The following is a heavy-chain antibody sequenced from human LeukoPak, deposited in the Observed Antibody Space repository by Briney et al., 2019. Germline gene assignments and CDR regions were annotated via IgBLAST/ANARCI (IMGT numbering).Heavy chain of an antibody. J-gene: IGHJ4*02. Sequence: PGGSLRLSCAASGFTFSSYWMHWVRQAPGKGLVWVSRINSDGSSTSYADSVKGRFTISRDNAKNSLYLQMNSLRAEDTAVYYCARDGIAARNSMYYFDYWGQGTLVTVSS. V-gene: IGHV3-74*01. CDR3: ARDGIAARNSMYYFDY. CDR1: GFTFSSYW. D-gene: IGHD6-6*01. CDR2: INSDGSST.